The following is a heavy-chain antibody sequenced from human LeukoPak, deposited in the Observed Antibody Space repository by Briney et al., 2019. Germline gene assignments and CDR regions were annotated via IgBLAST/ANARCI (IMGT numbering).Heavy chain of an antibody. CDR2: INAGNGNT. V-gene: IGHV1-3*01. CDR3: ARVFVVRGVHFDY. J-gene: IGHJ4*02. CDR1: GYTFTSYA. D-gene: IGHD3-10*01. Sequence: ASVKVSCKASGYTFTSYAMHWVRQAPGQRLEWMGWINAGNGNTKYSQKFQGRVTITRDTSASTAYMELSSLRSEDTAVYCCARVFVVRGVHFDYWGQGTLVTVSS.